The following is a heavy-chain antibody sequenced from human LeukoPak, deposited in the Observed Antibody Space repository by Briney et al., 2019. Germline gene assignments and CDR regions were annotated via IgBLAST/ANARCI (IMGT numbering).Heavy chain of an antibody. J-gene: IGHJ4*02. Sequence: GGSLRLSCAASGFTFSNYALHWVRQAPGKGLEYVSAISSNGGSTFYANSVKGRFTISRDNSKNTLYLQMGGLRAEDMAVYYCVRCRDWYYFDYWGQGTLVTVSS. V-gene: IGHV3-64*01. CDR2: ISSNGGST. CDR1: GFTFSNYA. D-gene: IGHD3-9*01. CDR3: VRCRDWYYFDY.